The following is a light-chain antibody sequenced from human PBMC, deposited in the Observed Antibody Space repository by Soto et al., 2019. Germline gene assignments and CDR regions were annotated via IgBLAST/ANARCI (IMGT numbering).Light chain of an antibody. CDR2: DAS. CDR3: QQYGSAPPYS. V-gene: IGKV3-20*01. J-gene: IGKJ2*03. Sequence: EIVLTQSPATLSLSPGERATLSCRASQCVSSNYLAWYQQKPGQAPRLLIYDASTRATGIPDRFSGSGSGTDSTLTISRLEPEDVAVYYGQQYGSAPPYSFGQGTKLEIK. CDR1: QCVSSNY.